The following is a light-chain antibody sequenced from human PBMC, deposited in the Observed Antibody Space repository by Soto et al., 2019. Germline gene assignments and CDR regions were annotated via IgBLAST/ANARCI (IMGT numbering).Light chain of an antibody. V-gene: IGKV3-20*01. Sequence: EIVLTQSPGTLSLSPGERATLSCRASQSVSSNYLAWYQQKPGQAPSLLMHGASSRAAGIPERFGGSGSGTDFTLTISRLEPEDFAVYYCQQHGSSPRTFGQGTKVEIK. CDR2: GAS. J-gene: IGKJ1*01. CDR3: QQHGSSPRT. CDR1: QSVSSNY.